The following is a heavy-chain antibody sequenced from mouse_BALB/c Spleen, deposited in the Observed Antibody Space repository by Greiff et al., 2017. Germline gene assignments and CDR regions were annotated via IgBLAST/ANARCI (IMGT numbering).Heavy chain of an antibody. D-gene: IGHD2-3*01. CDR3: AREGGYYPLDY. CDR1: GYTFTDYN. J-gene: IGHJ4*01. CDR2: IYPYNGGT. V-gene: IGHV1S29*02. Sequence: VQLKQSGPELVKPGASVKISCKASGYTFTDYNMHWVKQSHGKSLEWIGYIYPYNGGTGYNQKFKSKATLTVDNSSSTAYMEPRSLTSEDSAVYYCAREGGYYPLDYWGQGTSVTVSS.